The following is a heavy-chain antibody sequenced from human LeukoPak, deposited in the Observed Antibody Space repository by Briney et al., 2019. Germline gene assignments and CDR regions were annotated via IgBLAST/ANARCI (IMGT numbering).Heavy chain of an antibody. V-gene: IGHV3-15*01. CDR3: TTDTFDSDGYSHDF. CDR1: GFTFSNTW. CDR2: IKRKVDGEPT. Sequence: PGGSLRLSCSGSGFTFSNTWMSWARQAPGKGREGVGRIKRKVDGEPTENVASVKGRISNSRDDAASRLYIEMNSLKTGDTAVYYCTTDTFDSDGYSHDFWGQGTLVTVSS. J-gene: IGHJ4*02. D-gene: IGHD3-22*01.